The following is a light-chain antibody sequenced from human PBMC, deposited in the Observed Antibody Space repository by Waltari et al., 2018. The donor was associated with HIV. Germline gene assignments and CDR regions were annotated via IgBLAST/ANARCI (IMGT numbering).Light chain of an antibody. Sequence: NFMLTQPHSVSESPGKTVSISCTRSSGSIVSSYVQWYQQRPGSSPTAVIFEDNQRPSGVPERFSGSIDSSSNSASLTISGLKTEDEADYYCQSYDTTTPVVFGGGTRLTVL. CDR2: EDN. CDR1: SGSIVSSY. CDR3: QSYDTTTPVV. V-gene: IGLV6-57*01. J-gene: IGLJ2*01.